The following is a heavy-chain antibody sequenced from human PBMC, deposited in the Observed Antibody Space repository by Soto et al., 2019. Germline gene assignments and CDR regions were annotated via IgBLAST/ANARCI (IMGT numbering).Heavy chain of an antibody. CDR2: IKSKTDGGTT. CDR1: GFTFINAW. CDR3: TTDVYYDYVWGSYRLQQFDY. V-gene: IGHV3-15*01. Sequence: GGSLRLSCAASGFTFINAWMTWVRQAPGKGLEWVGRIKSKTDGGTTDYAAPVKGRFTISRDDSKNTLYLQMNSLKTEDTAVYYCTTDVYYDYVWGSYRLQQFDYWRQGTLVTVSS. D-gene: IGHD3-16*02. J-gene: IGHJ4*02.